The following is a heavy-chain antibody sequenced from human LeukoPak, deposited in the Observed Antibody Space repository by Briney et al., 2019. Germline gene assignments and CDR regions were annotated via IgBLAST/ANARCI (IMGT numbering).Heavy chain of an antibody. V-gene: IGHV3-48*01. J-gene: IGHJ4*02. CDR1: GFTFSSYS. D-gene: IGHD5-18*01. Sequence: GGSLRLSCAASGFTFSSYSMNWVRQAPGKGLEWVSYISSSSSTIYYADSVKGRFTISRDNSKNTLYLQMNSLRAEDTAVYYCARGYPPDTAMVTSDYWGQGTLVTVSS. CDR3: ARGYPPDTAMVTSDY. CDR2: ISSSSSTI.